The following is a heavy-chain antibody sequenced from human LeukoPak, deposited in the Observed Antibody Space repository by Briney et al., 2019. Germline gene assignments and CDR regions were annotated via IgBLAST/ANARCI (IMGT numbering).Heavy chain of an antibody. D-gene: IGHD3-10*01. V-gene: IGHV3-30*02. CDR2: IRYDGSNK. CDR3: AKDKGSGSYPSSHDY. CDR1: GFTFSSYG. Sequence: GGSLRLSCAASGFTFSSYGMHWVRQAPGKGLEWVAFIRYDGSNKYYADSVKGRFTISRDNSKNTLYLQMNSLRAGDTAVYYCAKDKGSGSYPSSHDYWGQGTLVTVSS. J-gene: IGHJ4*02.